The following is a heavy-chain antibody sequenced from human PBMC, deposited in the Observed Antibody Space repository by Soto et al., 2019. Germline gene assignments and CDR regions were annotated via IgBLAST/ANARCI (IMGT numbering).Heavy chain of an antibody. CDR3: AKGFIVVVTAIRPDDNFDV. Sequence: EVQLLESGGDLVQPGGSLRLSCAASGFTFNTYAMNWVRQVPGKGLELVASISGGGGSTYYADSVKGRFTISRDTSKNTLYLQMNSLSAEDTAVYYCAKGFIVVVTAIRPDDNFDVWGQGTMVTVSS. CDR2: ISGGGGST. CDR1: GFTFNTYA. D-gene: IGHD2-21*02. V-gene: IGHV3-23*01. J-gene: IGHJ3*01.